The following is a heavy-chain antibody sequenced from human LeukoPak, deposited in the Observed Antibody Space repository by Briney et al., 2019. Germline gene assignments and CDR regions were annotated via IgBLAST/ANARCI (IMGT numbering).Heavy chain of an antibody. D-gene: IGHD3-3*01. V-gene: IGHV3-74*01. J-gene: IGHJ3*02. CDR3: ARGPLLRFLEWLPGGGAFDI. CDR2: INSDGSST. Sequence: GGSLRLSCAASGFTFSSYWMHWVRQAPGKGLVWVSRINSDGSSTSYADSVKGRFTISRDIAKNTLYLQMNSLRAEDTAVYYCARGPLLRFLEWLPGGGAFDIWGQGTMVTVSS. CDR1: GFTFSSYW.